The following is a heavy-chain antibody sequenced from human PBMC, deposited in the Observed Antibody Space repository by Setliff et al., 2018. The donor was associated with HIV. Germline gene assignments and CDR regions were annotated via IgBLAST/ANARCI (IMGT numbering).Heavy chain of an antibody. D-gene: IGHD6-6*01. CDR1: GFSYSTYW. V-gene: IGHV3-74*01. Sequence: GGSLRLSCAASGFSYSTYWMHWVRQVPGQGLVWVSRINVDGSSISYADSVKGRFTISRDNAKNTLFLQMNSLRAEDTAVYYCARLPQDVRSSIDFWGQGTLVTVSS. CDR2: INVDGSSI. J-gene: IGHJ4*02. CDR3: ARLPQDVRSSIDF.